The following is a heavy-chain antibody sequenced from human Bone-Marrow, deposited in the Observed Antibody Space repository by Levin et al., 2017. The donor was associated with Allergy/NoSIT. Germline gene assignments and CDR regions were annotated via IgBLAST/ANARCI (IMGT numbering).Heavy chain of an antibody. J-gene: IGHJ5*02. CDR1: GGSISSNNYY. CDR2: IYYSGST. CDR3: ARHGDSSGWYRFDP. D-gene: IGHD6-19*01. Sequence: SETLSLTCTVSGGSISSNNYYWGWIRQPPGKGLEWIGTIYYSGSTYYTPSLKSRVIISVDTSKNQFSLKVSSVTAADTAVYYCARHGDSSGWYRFDPWGQGTLVTVSS. V-gene: IGHV4-39*01.